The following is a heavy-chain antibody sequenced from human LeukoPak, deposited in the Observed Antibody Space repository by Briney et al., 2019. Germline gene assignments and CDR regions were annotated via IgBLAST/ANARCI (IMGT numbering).Heavy chain of an antibody. CDR2: ISGGSGNI. D-gene: IGHD3-10*01. V-gene: IGHV3-23*01. J-gene: IGHJ4*02. CDR3: AKGSDYYGSVTSKKTD. Sequence: GGSLRLSCSVSGFTFSNYGMHWVRQAPGKGLEWVSLISGGSGNIYYVDSVKGRFTISRDNYKNTLYVQMTSLRAEDTAIYYCAKGSDYYGSVTSKKTDWGQGTLVTVSS. CDR1: GFTFSNYG.